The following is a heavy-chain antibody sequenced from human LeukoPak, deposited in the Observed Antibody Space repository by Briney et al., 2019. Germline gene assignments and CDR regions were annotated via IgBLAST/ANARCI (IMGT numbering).Heavy chain of an antibody. CDR1: GYTFTSYG. J-gene: IGHJ6*02. Sequence: ASVKVSCKASGYTFTSYGISWVRQAPGQGLEWMGWISAYNGNTNYAQKLQGRVTMTTDTSTSTAYMELRSLRSDDTAVYYCAKAFCIAAAKGYYYGMDVWGQGTTVTVSS. CDR2: ISAYNGNT. D-gene: IGHD6-13*01. CDR3: AKAFCIAAAKGYYYGMDV. V-gene: IGHV1-18*01.